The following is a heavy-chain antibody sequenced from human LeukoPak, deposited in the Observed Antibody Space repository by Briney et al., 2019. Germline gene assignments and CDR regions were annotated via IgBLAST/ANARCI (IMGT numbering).Heavy chain of an antibody. CDR2: IYYSGST. J-gene: IGHJ3*01. CDR3: ARHVAFPIVVVIKRGEV. D-gene: IGHD2-21*01. Sequence: SETLSLTCTVSGGSISSGSYYWGWIRQPPGKGLEWIGSIYYSGSTYYNPSLKSRVTISVDTSKNQFSLKLSSVTAADTAVYYCARHVAFPIVVVIKRGEVWGQGTMVTVSS. V-gene: IGHV4-39*01. CDR1: GGSISSGSYY.